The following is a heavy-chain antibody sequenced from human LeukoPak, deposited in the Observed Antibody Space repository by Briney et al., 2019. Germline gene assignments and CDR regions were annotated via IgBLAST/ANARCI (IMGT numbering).Heavy chain of an antibody. Sequence: SETLSLTCTVSGGSISSYYWSWIRQPPGKGLEWIGYIYYSGSTNYDPSFKSRVTISVDTSKNQFSLKLSSVTAADTAVYYCARGSGYSGYDYYYGMDVWGQGTTVTVSS. CDR3: ARGSGYSGYDYYYGMDV. CDR1: GGSISSYY. V-gene: IGHV4-59*01. J-gene: IGHJ6*02. D-gene: IGHD5-12*01. CDR2: IYYSGST.